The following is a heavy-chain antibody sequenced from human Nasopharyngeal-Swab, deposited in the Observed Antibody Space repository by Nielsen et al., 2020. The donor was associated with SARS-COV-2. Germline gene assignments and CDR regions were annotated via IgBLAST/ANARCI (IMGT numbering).Heavy chain of an antibody. D-gene: IGHD4/OR15-4a*01. V-gene: IGHV3-48*04. CDR3: ARDLTYGAYWFDP. CDR1: GFTFSSYT. Sequence: GESLKISCTASGFTFSSYTMYWVRQAPGKGLEYLSSITPSSDGIYYGDSVKGRFTISRDISKNTVYLQMNSLKVEDTAVYFCARDLTYGAYWFDPWSQGTLVTVSS. J-gene: IGHJ5*02. CDR2: ITPSSDGI.